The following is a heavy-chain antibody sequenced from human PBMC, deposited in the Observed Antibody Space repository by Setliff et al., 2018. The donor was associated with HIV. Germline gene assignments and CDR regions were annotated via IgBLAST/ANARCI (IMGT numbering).Heavy chain of an antibody. V-gene: IGHV2-70*02. CDR3: ARNTDVDSVYRPFHI. J-gene: IGHJ3*02. CDR1: GFSLDTSGVS. CDR2: VDWDDDK. Sequence: SGPTLVNPTQTLTLTCTFSGFSLDTSGVSVSWIRQPPGKALEWLARVDWDDDKYYNPSLKSRLTISRDNAKNSLYLQMNSLRAEDTAVYYCARNTDVDSVYRPFHIWGQGTMVTVSS. D-gene: IGHD1-26*01.